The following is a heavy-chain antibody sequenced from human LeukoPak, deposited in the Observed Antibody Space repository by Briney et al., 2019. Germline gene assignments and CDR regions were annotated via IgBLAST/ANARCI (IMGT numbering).Heavy chain of an antibody. CDR2: MNPNSGNT. CDR1: GYTFTSYD. Sequence: ASVKVSCKASGYTFTSYDINWVRQAPGQGLEWMGWMNPNSGNTGYAQKFQGRVTMTRNTSISTAYMELSSLRSEDTAVYYCARSFLWFGESLRCWFDPWGQGTLVTVSS. V-gene: IGHV1-8*01. D-gene: IGHD3-10*01. CDR3: ARSFLWFGESLRCWFDP. J-gene: IGHJ5*02.